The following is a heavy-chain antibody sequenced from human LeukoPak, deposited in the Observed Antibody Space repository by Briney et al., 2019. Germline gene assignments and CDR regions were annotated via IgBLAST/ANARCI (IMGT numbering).Heavy chain of an antibody. D-gene: IGHD3-10*01. CDR1: GYTFTSYY. J-gene: IGHJ3*02. CDR2: INPSGGST. Sequence: ASVKVSCKASGYTFTSYYIYWMRQAHGHGLDWMGIINPSGGSTSYAQKLQGRVTITADESTSTAYMELSSLRSEDTAVYYCAVGVRSSGSYQIWGHAFDIWGQGTMATVSS. V-gene: IGHV1-46*01. CDR3: AVGVRSSGSYQIWGHAFDI.